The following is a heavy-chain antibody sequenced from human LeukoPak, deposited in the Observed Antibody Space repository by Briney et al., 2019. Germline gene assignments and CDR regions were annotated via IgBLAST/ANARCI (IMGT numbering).Heavy chain of an antibody. Sequence: GGSLRLSCAASGFTFSSYAMHWVRQAPGKGLEWVAVISYDGSDKYYADSVKDRFSISRDNSKNTLDMQMSSLRDEDTAVYYCAGVSESGWYYFDYWGQGTLVTVSS. CDR1: GFTFSSYA. CDR3: AGVSESGWYYFDY. J-gene: IGHJ4*02. CDR2: ISYDGSDK. D-gene: IGHD6-19*01. V-gene: IGHV3-30*03.